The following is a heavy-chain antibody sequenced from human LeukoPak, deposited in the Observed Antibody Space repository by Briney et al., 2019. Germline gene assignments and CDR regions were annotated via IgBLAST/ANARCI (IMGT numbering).Heavy chain of an antibody. CDR1: GGSFSGYY. CDR2: INHSGST. V-gene: IGHV4-34*01. J-gene: IGHJ5*02. Sequence: SETLSLTCAVYGGSFSGYYRSWIRQPPGKGLEWIGEINHSGSTNYNPSLKSRVTISVDTSKNQFSLKLSSVTAADTAVYYCARDENGYVWGSFRAWVQGTLVTVSS. D-gene: IGHD3-16*02. CDR3: ARDENGYVWGSFRA.